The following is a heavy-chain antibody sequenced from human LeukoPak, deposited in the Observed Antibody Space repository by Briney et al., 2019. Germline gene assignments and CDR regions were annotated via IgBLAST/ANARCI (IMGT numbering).Heavy chain of an antibody. CDR2: TYYRSNWSN. D-gene: IGHD3-10*01. Sequence: SQTLSLTCAISGDSVSSNSAAWNWIRQSPSRGLEWLGRTYYRSNWSNDYAVSVTSRITINPDTSKDQFSLKLSSVTAADTAVYYCARARWARGHRDYWGQGTLVTVSS. V-gene: IGHV6-1*01. J-gene: IGHJ4*02. CDR3: ARARWARGHRDY. CDR1: GDSVSSNSAA.